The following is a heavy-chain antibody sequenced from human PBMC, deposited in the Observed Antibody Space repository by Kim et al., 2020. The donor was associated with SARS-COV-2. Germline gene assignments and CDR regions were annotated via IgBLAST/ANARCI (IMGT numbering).Heavy chain of an antibody. CDR1: GFTFSSYS. D-gene: IGHD6-19*01. Sequence: GGSLRLSCAASGFTFSSYSMNWVRQAPGKGLEWVSSISSSSSYIYYADSVKGRFTISRDNAKNSLYLQMNSLRAEDTAVYYCARDGYSSGCHDYWGQGTLVTVSS. CDR3: ARDGYSSGCHDY. J-gene: IGHJ4*02. CDR2: ISSSSSYI. V-gene: IGHV3-21*01.